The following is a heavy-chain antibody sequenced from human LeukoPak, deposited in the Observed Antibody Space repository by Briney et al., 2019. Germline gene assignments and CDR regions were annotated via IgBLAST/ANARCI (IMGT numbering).Heavy chain of an antibody. CDR2: ISSSGSTI. Sequence: GGSLRLSCAASGFTFSDYYMSWIRQAPGKGLEWVSYISSSGSTIYYADSVKGRFTISRDNAKNSLYLQMNSLRAEDTAVYYCARDRVDERGYSGYDYGLHYWGQGTLVTVSS. J-gene: IGHJ4*02. CDR1: GFTFSDYY. CDR3: ARDRVDERGYSGYDYGLHY. V-gene: IGHV3-11*01. D-gene: IGHD5-12*01.